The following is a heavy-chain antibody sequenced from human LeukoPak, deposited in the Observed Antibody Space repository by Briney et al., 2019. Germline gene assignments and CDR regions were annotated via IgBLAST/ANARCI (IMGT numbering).Heavy chain of an antibody. V-gene: IGHV4-59*08. D-gene: IGHD4-23*01. CDR3: ARHTTLVPPHYFDY. J-gene: IGHJ4*02. Sequence: SETLSLSCTVSGGSISSYYWSWIRQPPGKGLEWIGYIYYSGSTNYSPSLKSQGTISLDTSKNQSSLKLSSVTAADTAVDYCARHTTLVPPHYFDYWGQGTLVTVSS. CDR1: GGSISSYY. CDR2: IYYSGST.